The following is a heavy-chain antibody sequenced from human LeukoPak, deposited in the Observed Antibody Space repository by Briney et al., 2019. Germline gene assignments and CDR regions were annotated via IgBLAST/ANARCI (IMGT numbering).Heavy chain of an antibody. CDR2: IDSDVSSP. J-gene: IGHJ4*02. V-gene: IGHV3-74*01. Sequence: PGGSLRLSCAASGITVSTNYMTWVRQAPGKGLVWVSRIDSDVSSPSYADSVKGRFTISRDNAKNTLFLQMNSLRAEDTAVYYCARGARHDYADYWLDNWGQGTLVTVSS. D-gene: IGHD4-17*01. CDR1: GITVSTNY. CDR3: ARGARHDYADYWLDN.